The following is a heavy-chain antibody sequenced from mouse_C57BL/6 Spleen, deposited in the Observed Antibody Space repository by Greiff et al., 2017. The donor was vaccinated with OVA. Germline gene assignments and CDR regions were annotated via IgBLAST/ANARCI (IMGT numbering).Heavy chain of an antibody. CDR3: ERQDWDEDAMDY. V-gene: IGHV5-6*01. CDR2: ISSGGSYT. D-gene: IGHD4-1*01. CDR1: GFTFSSYG. Sequence: EVKVVESGGDLVKPGGSLKLSCAASGFTFSSYGMSWVRQTPDKRLEWVATISSGGSYTYYPDSVKGRFTISRDNAKNTLYLQMSSLKSEDTAMNYCERQDWDEDAMDYWGQGTSVTVSS. J-gene: IGHJ4*01.